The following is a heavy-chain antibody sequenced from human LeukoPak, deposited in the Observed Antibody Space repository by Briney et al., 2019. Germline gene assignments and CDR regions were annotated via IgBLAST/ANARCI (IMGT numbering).Heavy chain of an antibody. Sequence: GASVKVSCRASGYTFTSYGISWVRQAPGQGLEWMGWMNPNSGNTGYAQKFQGRVTMTRNTSMSTAYLELSSLKSEDTAVYYCARSPTRIQLWLLRYWGQGTLVTVSS. D-gene: IGHD5-18*01. V-gene: IGHV1-8*02. CDR1: GYTFTSYG. J-gene: IGHJ4*02. CDR2: MNPNSGNT. CDR3: ARSPTRIQLWLLRY.